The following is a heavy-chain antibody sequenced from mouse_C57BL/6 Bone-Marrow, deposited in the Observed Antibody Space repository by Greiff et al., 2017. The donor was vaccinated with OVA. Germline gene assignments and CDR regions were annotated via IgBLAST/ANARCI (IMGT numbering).Heavy chain of an antibody. D-gene: IGHD2-1*01. Sequence: VHVKQSGAELVRPGASVKLSCTASGFNIKDDYMHWVKQRPEQGLEWIGWIDPENGDTEYASKFQGKATITADTSSNTAYLQLSSLTSEDTAVYYCTTSGYGNYGYWGQGTTLTVSS. CDR2: IDPENGDT. V-gene: IGHV14-4*01. CDR3: TTSGYGNYGY. CDR1: GFNIKDDY. J-gene: IGHJ2*01.